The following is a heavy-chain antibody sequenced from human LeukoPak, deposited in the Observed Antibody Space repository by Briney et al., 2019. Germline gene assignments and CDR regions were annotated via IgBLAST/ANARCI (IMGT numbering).Heavy chain of an antibody. CDR2: IYSGGST. CDR3: AREEVNRIRNAFDI. J-gene: IGHJ3*02. V-gene: IGHV3-66*01. Sequence: GGSLRLSCAASGFTVSSNYMSWVRQAPGKGLEWVSVIYSGGSTYYADSVKGRFTISRDNSKNTLYLQMNSLRAEDTAVYYCAREEVNRIRNAFDIWGQGTMVTVSS. CDR1: GFTVSSNY.